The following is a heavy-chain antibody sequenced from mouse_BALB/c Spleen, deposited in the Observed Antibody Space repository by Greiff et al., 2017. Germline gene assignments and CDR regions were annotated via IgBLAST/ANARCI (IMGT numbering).Heavy chain of an antibody. V-gene: IGHV3-8*02. Sequence: EVQLVESGPSLVKPSQTLSLTCSVTGDSITSGYWNWIRKFPGNKLEYMGYISYSGSTYYNPSLKSRISITRDTSKNQYYLQLNSVTTEDTATYYCARSITTVVAYYAMDYWGQGTSVTVSS. CDR2: ISYSGST. J-gene: IGHJ4*01. D-gene: IGHD1-1*01. CDR1: GDSITSGY. CDR3: ARSITTVVAYYAMDY.